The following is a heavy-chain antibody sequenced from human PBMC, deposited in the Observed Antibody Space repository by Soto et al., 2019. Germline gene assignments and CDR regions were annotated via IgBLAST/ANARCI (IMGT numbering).Heavy chain of an antibody. CDR1: GGTFSGYA. CDR3: ARGRGRGYSYGYAYNWFDP. J-gene: IGHJ5*02. D-gene: IGHD5-18*01. V-gene: IGHV1-69*06. Sequence: QVQLVQSGAEVKKPGSSVKVSCKASGGTFSGYAISWVRQAPGQGLEWMGGIIPIFGTANYAQKFQGRVTITADKSTSTAYMELSSLRSEDTAVYYCARGRGRGYSYGYAYNWFDPWGQGTLVTVSS. CDR2: IIPIFGTA.